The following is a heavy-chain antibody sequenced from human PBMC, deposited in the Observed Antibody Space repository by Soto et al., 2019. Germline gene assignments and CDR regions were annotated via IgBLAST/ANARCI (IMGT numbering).Heavy chain of an antibody. CDR1: GYTFTSYD. D-gene: IGHD6-13*01. J-gene: IGHJ3*02. CDR2: MNPNSGNT. V-gene: IGHV1-8*01. CDR3: ARGQEWIAAASDAFDI. Sequence: ASVKVSCKASGYTFTSYDINWVRQATGQGLEWMGWMNPNSGNTGYAQKFQGRVTMTRNTSISTAYMELSSLRSEDTAVYYCARGQEWIAAASDAFDIWGQVKMVTVSS.